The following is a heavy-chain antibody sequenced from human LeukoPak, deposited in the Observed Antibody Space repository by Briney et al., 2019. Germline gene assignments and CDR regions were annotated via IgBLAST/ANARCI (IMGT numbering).Heavy chain of an antibody. J-gene: IGHJ4*02. V-gene: IGHV4-4*09. CDR2: IYTSGST. CDR1: GGSISSYY. CDR3: AREYCSGGSCHRFFDY. D-gene: IGHD2-15*01. Sequence: SETLSLTCTVSGGSISSYYWSWIRQPPGKGLEWIGYIYTSGSTNYNPSLKSRVTISVDTSKNQFSLKLSSVTAADTAVYYCAREYCSGGSCHRFFDYWGQGTLVTVSS.